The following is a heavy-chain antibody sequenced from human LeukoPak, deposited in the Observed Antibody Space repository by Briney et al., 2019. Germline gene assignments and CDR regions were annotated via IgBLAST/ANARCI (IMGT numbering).Heavy chain of an antibody. Sequence: ASVKVSCKASGYTLTSYDINWVRQATGQGLEWMGWMNPNSGNTGYAQKFQGRVTITRNTSISTAYMELSSLRSEDTAVYYCARAPNYDFWSGYYMLSSDGWFDPWGQGTLVTVSS. CDR3: ARAPNYDFWSGYYMLSSDGWFDP. V-gene: IGHV1-8*03. J-gene: IGHJ5*02. CDR2: MNPNSGNT. CDR1: GYTLTSYD. D-gene: IGHD3-3*01.